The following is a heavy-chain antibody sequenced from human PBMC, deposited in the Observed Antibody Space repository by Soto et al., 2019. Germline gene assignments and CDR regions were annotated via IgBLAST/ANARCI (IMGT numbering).Heavy chain of an antibody. V-gene: IGHV3-74*01. J-gene: IGHJ3*02. D-gene: IGHD3-22*01. Sequence: VQLVESGGGLVQPGGSLRLSCAASGFTSSSYWIHWVRQAPGKWLVWVSRISNDGSSTNYADSVKGRFTISRDNAKNTVDLQMNSLRAEDTAVYYCARDTYYYDSSDHFSADAFDIWGQGTMVTVSS. CDR1: GFTSSSYW. CDR2: ISNDGSST. CDR3: ARDTYYYDSSDHFSADAFDI.